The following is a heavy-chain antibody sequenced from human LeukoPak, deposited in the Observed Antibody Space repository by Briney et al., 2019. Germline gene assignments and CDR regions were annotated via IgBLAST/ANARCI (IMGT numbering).Heavy chain of an antibody. CDR2: IYPSGGST. Sequence: GGSLRLSCAASGFTFTVYTMSWVRQVSGKGLEWVSSIYPSGGSTFYADSVKGRFTISRDNSKTTLYLQMNSLRAEDTAVYYCARSRSDFWGQGTLVTVSS. V-gene: IGHV3-23*01. CDR3: ARSRSDF. J-gene: IGHJ4*02. CDR1: GFTFTVYT. D-gene: IGHD1-14*01.